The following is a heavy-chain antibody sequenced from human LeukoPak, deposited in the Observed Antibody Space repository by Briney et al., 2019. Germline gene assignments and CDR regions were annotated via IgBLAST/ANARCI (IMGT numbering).Heavy chain of an antibody. CDR3: ARPYSSSLSRWYFDY. V-gene: IGHV3-33*08. J-gene: IGHJ4*02. CDR2: IWYDGSKN. Sequence: SGGSLRLSCAASGFTFSSYAMHWVRQAPGKGLEWVAVIWYDGSKNYYADSVKGRITVSRDNSINTLYLQMNSLRAEDTAVYYCARPYSSSLSRWYFDYWGQGTLVTVSS. CDR1: GFTFSSYA. D-gene: IGHD6-13*01.